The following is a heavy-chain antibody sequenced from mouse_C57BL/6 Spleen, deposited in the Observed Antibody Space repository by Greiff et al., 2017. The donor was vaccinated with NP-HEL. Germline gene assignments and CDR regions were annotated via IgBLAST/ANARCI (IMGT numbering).Heavy chain of an antibody. Sequence: QVQLQQSGAELARPGASVKMSCKASGYTFTSYTMHWVKQRPGRGLEWIGYINPSSGYTKYNQKFKDKATLTADKSSSTAYMQLSSLTSEDSAVYYCARRENDGYYTFAYWGQGTLVTVSA. J-gene: IGHJ3*01. V-gene: IGHV1-4*01. D-gene: IGHD2-3*01. CDR3: ARRENDGYYTFAY. CDR1: GYTFTSYT. CDR2: INPSSGYT.